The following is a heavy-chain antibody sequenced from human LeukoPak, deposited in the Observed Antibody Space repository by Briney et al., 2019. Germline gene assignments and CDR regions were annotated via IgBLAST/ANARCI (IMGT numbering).Heavy chain of an antibody. CDR3: ARGMQEYDFWSGYITYYYYYYGMDV. CDR1: GYTFTSYA. CDR2: INTNTGNP. D-gene: IGHD3-3*01. Sequence: ASVEVSCKASGYTFTSYAMNWVRQAPGQGLERMGWINTNTGNPTYAQGFTGRFVFSLDTSVSTAYLQICSLKAEDTAVYYCARGMQEYDFWSGYITYYYYYYGMDVWGQGTTVTVSS. J-gene: IGHJ6*02. V-gene: IGHV7-4-1*01.